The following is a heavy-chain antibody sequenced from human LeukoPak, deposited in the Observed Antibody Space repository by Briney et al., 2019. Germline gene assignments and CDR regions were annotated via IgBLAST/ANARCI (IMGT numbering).Heavy chain of an antibody. Sequence: GGSLRLSCAASGFTFSSYWMSWVRQAPGKGLEWVANIKQDGSEKYYVDSVKGRFTISRDNAKNSLYLQMNSLRAEDTAVYYCARDQKLYYDFWSGEKYYYYMDVWGKGTTVTVSS. V-gene: IGHV3-7*01. CDR3: ARDQKLYYDFWSGEKYYYYMDV. J-gene: IGHJ6*03. CDR1: GFTFSSYW. D-gene: IGHD3-3*01. CDR2: IKQDGSEK.